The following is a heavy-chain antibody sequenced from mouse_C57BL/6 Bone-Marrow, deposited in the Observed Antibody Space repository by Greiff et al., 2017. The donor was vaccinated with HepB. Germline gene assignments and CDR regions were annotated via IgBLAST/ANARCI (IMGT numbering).Heavy chain of an antibody. V-gene: IGHV2-6*01. D-gene: IGHD1-1*01. J-gene: IGHJ4*01. CDR1: GFSLTSYG. CDR2: IWGVGST. CDR3: ARITTGDAMDY. Sequence: QVQLKESGPGLVAPSQSLSITCTVSGFSLTSYGVDWVRQSPGKGLEWLGVIWGVGSTNYNSALKSRLSISKDNSKTQVFLKMNSLQTDDTAMYYCARITTGDAMDYWGQGTSVTVSS.